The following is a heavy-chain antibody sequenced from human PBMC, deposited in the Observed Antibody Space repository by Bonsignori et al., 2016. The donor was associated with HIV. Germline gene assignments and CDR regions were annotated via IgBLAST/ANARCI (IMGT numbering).Heavy chain of an antibody. D-gene: IGHD3-16*01. V-gene: IGHV1-18*01. Sequence: ASVKVSCKTSGYIFNGFGISWVRQAPGQGLQWMGWISGYNGDTKYVQKFQGRVTLTTDTSTKTAYMDLRNLRSDDTAVYYCARALWGGEAFDIWGQGTMVTVSS. CDR3: ARALWGGEAFDI. J-gene: IGHJ3*02. CDR1: GYIFNGFG. CDR2: ISGYNGDT.